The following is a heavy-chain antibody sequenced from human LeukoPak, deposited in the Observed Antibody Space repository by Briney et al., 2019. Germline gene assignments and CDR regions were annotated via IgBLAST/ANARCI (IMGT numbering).Heavy chain of an antibody. J-gene: IGHJ4*02. CDR2: ISGSSSYI. CDR1: GFTFSSYS. D-gene: IGHD3-3*01. Sequence: GGSLRLSCAASGFTFSSYSMNWVRQAPGKGLEWVSSISGSSSYIYYADSVKGRFTISRDNAKNSLSLQMNSLRAEDTAVYYCARDLGDYDFWSGYYSSSKFDYRGQGTLVTVSS. CDR3: ARDLGDYDFWSGYYSSSKFDY. V-gene: IGHV3-21*01.